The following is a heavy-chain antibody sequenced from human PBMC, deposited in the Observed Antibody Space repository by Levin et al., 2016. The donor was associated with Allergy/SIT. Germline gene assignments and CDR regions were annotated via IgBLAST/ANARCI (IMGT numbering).Heavy chain of an antibody. Sequence: WIRQPPGKALEWLALIYWDDDKRYSPSLKSRLTITRDTSKNEVVLTMTNVDPVDTATYYCAHSRTAVSATYFDFWGQGSLVTVSS. CDR2: IYWDDDK. J-gene: IGHJ4*02. CDR3: AHSRTAVSATYFDF. V-gene: IGHV2-5*02. D-gene: IGHD6-19*01.